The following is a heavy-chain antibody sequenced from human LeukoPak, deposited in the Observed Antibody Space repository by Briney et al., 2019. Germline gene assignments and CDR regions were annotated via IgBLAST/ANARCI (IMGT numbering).Heavy chain of an antibody. CDR1: GFTFSNYA. D-gene: IGHD1-14*01. J-gene: IGHJ6*03. Sequence: GGSLSLSCVASGFTFSNYAMHWVRPAPGKGLVWVAFIRHDGSSIYYADSGKGRFTISRDNSKNMLYLQMHSLIGGDTAVYYCAKTGFQWGEYFYYMDVWGKGTTVTVSS. CDR3: AKTGFQWGEYFYYMDV. V-gene: IGHV3-30*02. CDR2: IRHDGSSI.